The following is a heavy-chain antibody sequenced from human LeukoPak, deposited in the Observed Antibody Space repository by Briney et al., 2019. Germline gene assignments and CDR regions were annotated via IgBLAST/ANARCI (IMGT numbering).Heavy chain of an antibody. V-gene: IGHV3-21*01. CDR3: ARDYSSSGDY. D-gene: IGHD6-6*01. Sequence: GRSLRLSCAASGFTFSSYSMNWVRRAPGKGLEWVSSISSSSSYIYYADSVKGRFTISRDNAKNSLYLQMNSLRAEDTAVYYCARDYSSSGDYWGQGTLVTVSS. J-gene: IGHJ4*02. CDR2: ISSSSSYI. CDR1: GFTFSSYS.